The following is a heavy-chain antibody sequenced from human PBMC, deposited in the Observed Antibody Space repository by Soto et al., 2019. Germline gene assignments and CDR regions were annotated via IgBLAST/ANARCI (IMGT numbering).Heavy chain of an antibody. Sequence: SETLSLTCTFSVVSISSGGYYCSWIRQHPGKGLEWIGNIYYSGRTYYNPSLKSRVILSVDTSKNHFSLTLRSVTAADSAMYYCASVIGGDHAYYFDFWGQGALVTVS. J-gene: IGHJ4*02. D-gene: IGHD2-21*02. CDR2: IYYSGRT. CDR1: VVSISSGGYY. CDR3: ASVIGGDHAYYFDF. V-gene: IGHV4-31*03.